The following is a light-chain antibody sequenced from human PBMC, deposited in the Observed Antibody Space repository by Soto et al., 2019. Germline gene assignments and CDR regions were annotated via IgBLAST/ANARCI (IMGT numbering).Light chain of an antibody. V-gene: IGLV2-14*01. CDR2: EVI. CDR1: SSDVGGYDY. Sequence: QSALTQPASVSGSLGQSITISCTGSSSDVGGYDYVSWFQQHPGRAPKLLIYEVITRPSGVSTRFSGSKSANTASLTISGLQPEDEADSYCSSFTSSRTWVFGGGTKVTVL. CDR3: SSFTSSRTWV. J-gene: IGLJ3*02.